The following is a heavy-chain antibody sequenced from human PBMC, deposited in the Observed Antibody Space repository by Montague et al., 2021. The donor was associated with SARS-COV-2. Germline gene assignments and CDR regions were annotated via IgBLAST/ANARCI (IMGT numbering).Heavy chain of an antibody. V-gene: IGHV4-39*01. CDR1: GGSISSSSYY. J-gene: IGHJ4*02. D-gene: IGHD3-10*02. CDR3: ARHRCSLTYFAY. Sequence: SETLSLTCTVSGGSISSSSYYWGWIRQPPGKGLEWIGSNNYSGSTSYNPSLKSRVTMSVDTSKNQLSLKLSSVTAADTAVYYCARHRCSLTYFAYWGQGTLVPVSS. CDR2: NNYSGST.